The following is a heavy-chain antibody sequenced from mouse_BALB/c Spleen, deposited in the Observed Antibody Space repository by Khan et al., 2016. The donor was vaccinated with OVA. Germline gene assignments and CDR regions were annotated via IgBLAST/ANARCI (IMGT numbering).Heavy chain of an antibody. V-gene: IGHV3-6*02. CDR2: ISYDGSN. CDR3: ARNYGNYIYYAMDY. J-gene: IGHJ4*01. D-gene: IGHD2-1*01. CDR1: GYSITSGYY. Sequence: EVQLQESGPGLVKPSQSLSLTCSVTGYSITSGYYWNWIRQFPGNKLEWMGYISYDGSNNYNPSLKNRISITRDTSKNQFFLKLHSVNTEAQVTNYSARNYGNYIYYAMDYWGQGTSVTVST.